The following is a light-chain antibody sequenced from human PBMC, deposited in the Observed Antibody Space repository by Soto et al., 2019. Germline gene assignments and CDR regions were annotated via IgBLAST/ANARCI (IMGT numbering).Light chain of an antibody. J-gene: IGKJ3*01. V-gene: IGKV1-27*01. CDR2: AAT. CDR1: QAINNF. Sequence: DIQMTQSPSSLSASVGDRVTITCRASQAINNFLAWYQQKPGKAPKLLIYAATTLQSGGPSRFSGGGSGTDFTLTISSLQPEDVATYYCQKYNNGPPATFVPGTKVGV. CDR3: QKYNNGPPAT.